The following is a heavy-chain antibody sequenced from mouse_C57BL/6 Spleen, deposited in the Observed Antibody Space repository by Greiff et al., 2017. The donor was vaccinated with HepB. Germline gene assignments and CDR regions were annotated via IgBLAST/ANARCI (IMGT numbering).Heavy chain of an antibody. D-gene: IGHD2-1*01. V-gene: IGHV1-52*01. CDR3: AREGNYGNYDWFAY. Sequence: VQLQQPGAELVRPGSSVKLSCKASGYTFTSYWMHWVKQRPIQGLEWIGNIDPSDSETHYNQKFKDKATLTVDKSSSTAYMQLSSLTSEDSAVYYCAREGNYGNYDWFAYWGQGTLVTVSA. CDR1: GYTFTSYW. J-gene: IGHJ3*01. CDR2: IDPSDSET.